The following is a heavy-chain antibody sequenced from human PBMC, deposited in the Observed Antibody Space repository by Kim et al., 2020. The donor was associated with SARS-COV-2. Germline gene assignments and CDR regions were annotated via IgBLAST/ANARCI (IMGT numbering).Heavy chain of an antibody. CDR1: GGSISSYY. Sequence: SETLSLTCTVSGGSISSYYWSWIRQPPGKGLEWIGYIYYSGSTNYNPSLKSRVTISVDTSKNQFSLKLSSVTAADTAVYYCARLFGDSSGYFARPDYYFDYWGQGTLVTVSS. V-gene: IGHV4-59*08. CDR3: ARLFGDSSGYFARPDYYFDY. CDR2: IYYSGST. D-gene: IGHD3-22*01. J-gene: IGHJ4*02.